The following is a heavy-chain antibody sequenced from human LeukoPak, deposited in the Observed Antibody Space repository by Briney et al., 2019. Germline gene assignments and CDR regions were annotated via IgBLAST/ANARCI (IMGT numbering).Heavy chain of an antibody. CDR3: ARVSGSYYSPKDYFDY. Sequence: SETLSLTCTVSGGSLSSSSYYWGWVRQPPGKGLEWLGSIYYSGSTYYNPSLKSRVTISVDTSKNQFSLKLSSVTAADTAVYYCARVSGSYYSPKDYFDYWGQGTLVTVSS. D-gene: IGHD1-26*01. CDR1: GGSLSSSSYY. CDR2: IYYSGST. V-gene: IGHV4-39*07. J-gene: IGHJ4*02.